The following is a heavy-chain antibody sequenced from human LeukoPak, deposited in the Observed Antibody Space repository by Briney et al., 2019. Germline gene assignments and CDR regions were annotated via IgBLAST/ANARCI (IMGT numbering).Heavy chain of an antibody. J-gene: IGHJ4*02. D-gene: IGHD6-19*01. V-gene: IGHV3-30*18. CDR2: ISYDGSNK. CDR3: AKPLSGWYSFDY. CDR1: RFTLNSYG. Sequence: GRSQTLPCAPSRFTLNSYGIHWVPQAPGKGLEWVAVISYDGSNKYYADCVEGRFTISRDNSKNTLYLQMSSLRAEDTAVYYCAKPLSGWYSFDYWGQGTLVTVSS.